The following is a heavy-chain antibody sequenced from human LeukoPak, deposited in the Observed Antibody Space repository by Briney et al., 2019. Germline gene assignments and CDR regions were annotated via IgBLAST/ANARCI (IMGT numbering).Heavy chain of an antibody. Sequence: NTSQTLSLTCVVSGGSISSGGYSWSWIRQPPGKGLEWIGYIYHGGSTYYNPSLKSRVTISVDRSKNQFSLKLSSVTAADTAVYYCARAGGNPPLIWGQGTLVTVSS. CDR2: IYHGGST. J-gene: IGHJ4*02. D-gene: IGHD3-16*01. V-gene: IGHV4-30-2*01. CDR1: GGSISSGGYS. CDR3: ARAGGNPPLI.